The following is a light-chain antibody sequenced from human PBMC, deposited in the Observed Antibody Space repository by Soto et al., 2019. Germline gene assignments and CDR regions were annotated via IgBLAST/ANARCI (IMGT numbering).Light chain of an antibody. CDR1: QSVLYSPNNNNY. J-gene: IGKJ1*01. CDR2: WAS. V-gene: IGKV4-1*01. CDR3: QQYYSSPWT. Sequence: DIVLTQSPDSLAVSLGERATINCKSSQSVLYSPNNNNYLAWFQQKPGQPPKLLIYWASARESGAPDRCSGSGSGTDFTLTISSLQAEDVAVYYCQQYYSSPWTFGQGTQVEIK.